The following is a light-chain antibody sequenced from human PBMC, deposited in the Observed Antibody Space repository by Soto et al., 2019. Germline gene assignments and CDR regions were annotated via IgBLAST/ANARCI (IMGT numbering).Light chain of an antibody. CDR2: GAS. CDR1: QSVSSNY. J-gene: IGKJ4*01. Sequence: EIVLTQSPGTLSLSPGEGATLSCRASQSVSSNYLAWYQQKPGQAPRLLIYGASSRATGIPDRFSGSGFGTVFTLTLSRLEPEDFAVYYCQQYGSSPLTFGGGTKVEIK. V-gene: IGKV3-20*01. CDR3: QQYGSSPLT.